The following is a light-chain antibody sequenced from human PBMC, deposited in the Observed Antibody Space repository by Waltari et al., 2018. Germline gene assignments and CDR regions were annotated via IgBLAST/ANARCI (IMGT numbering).Light chain of an antibody. CDR1: ENVNNY. J-gene: IGKJ1*01. V-gene: IGKV1-39*01. Sequence: QSPSSLSASVGDRVTITCRASENVNNYLNWYQQKPGKAPKLLIYKASTLQSGVPSRFSGSGSGTDYTFTISSLQSEDVATYYCQHGYGTPRTFGQGTKVEIK. CDR2: KAS. CDR3: QHGYGTPRT.